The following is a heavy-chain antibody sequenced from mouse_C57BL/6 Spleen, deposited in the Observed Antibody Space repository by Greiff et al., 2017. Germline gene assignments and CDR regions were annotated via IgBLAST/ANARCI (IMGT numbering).Heavy chain of an antibody. CDR1: GYTFTDYY. V-gene: IGHV1-26*01. CDR3: ARSEASYFGGFDY. CDR2: INPNNGGT. D-gene: IGHD6-1*01. Sequence: EVKLQQSGPELVKPGASVKISCKASGYTFTDYYMNWVKQSHGKSLEWIGDINPNNGGTSYNQKFKGKATLTVDKSSSTAYMELRSLTSEDSAVYYCARSEASYFGGFDYWGQGTTLTVSS. J-gene: IGHJ2*01.